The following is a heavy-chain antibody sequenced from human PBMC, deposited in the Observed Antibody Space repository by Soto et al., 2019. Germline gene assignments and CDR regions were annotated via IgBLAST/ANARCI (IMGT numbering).Heavy chain of an antibody. V-gene: IGHV3-23*01. Sequence: GGSLRLSCAASGFVFENFGMSWVRQAPGKGLEWISSISGSGFKKYYADSVKGRFTISRDNSKSTVYLELNNLSAEDTAVYHCAKNQGVELVPLATVDWFDPWGQGSVVTAPQ. CDR1: GFVFENFG. CDR2: ISGSGFKK. J-gene: IGHJ5*02. CDR3: AKNQGVELVPLATVDWFDP. D-gene: IGHD1-26*01.